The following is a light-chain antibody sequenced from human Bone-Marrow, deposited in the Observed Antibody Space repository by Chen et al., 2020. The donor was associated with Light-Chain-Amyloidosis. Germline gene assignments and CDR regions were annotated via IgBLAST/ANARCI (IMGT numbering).Light chain of an antibody. CDR2: DVS. CDR1: SSDVGGYNY. CDR3: RSYTSSSTLEV. Sequence: QSALTQPASVSGSPGQSITISCTGTSSDVGGYNYVSWYQQHPGKAPKLMIYDVSNRPSGVSNRFSGSKSGNTASLTIYGLQAEDEADYYCRSYTSSSTLEVFGGGTKLTVL. J-gene: IGLJ2*01. V-gene: IGLV2-14*03.